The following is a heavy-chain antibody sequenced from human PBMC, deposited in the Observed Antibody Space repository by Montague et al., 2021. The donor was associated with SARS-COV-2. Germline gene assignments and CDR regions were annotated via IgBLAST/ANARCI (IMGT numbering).Heavy chain of an antibody. J-gene: IGHJ4*02. CDR2: TYHRSKWYN. Sequence: CAISRDSVSSNSAAWNWIRQSPSRGLEWLGRTYHRSKWYNDYAVSVKSRITINPDTSKNQFSLQLNSVTPEDTAVYYCARGGSWLYYFDYWGQGTLVTVSS. CDR1: RDSVSSNSAA. D-gene: IGHD6-13*01. CDR3: ARGGSWLYYFDY. V-gene: IGHV6-1*01.